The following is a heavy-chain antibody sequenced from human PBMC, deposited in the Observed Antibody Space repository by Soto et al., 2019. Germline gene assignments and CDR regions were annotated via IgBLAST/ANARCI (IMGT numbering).Heavy chain of an antibody. V-gene: IGHV3-7*01. CDR2: MKQDGSEK. Sequence: EVQLVESGGGLVQPGGSLRLSCAASGFTFSSYWMTWVRQAPGKGLEWVANMKQDGSEKYYVDSVKGRFTVSRDNAKNSLYLQMNSLRAEDTAVYYCVRHADYGDFAYYFDLWGRGTLVTVSS. D-gene: IGHD4-17*01. J-gene: IGHJ2*01. CDR3: VRHADYGDFAYYFDL. CDR1: GFTFSSYW.